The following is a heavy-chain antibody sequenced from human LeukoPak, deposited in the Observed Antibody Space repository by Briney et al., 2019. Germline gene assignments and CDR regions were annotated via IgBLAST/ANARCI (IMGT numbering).Heavy chain of an antibody. CDR3: ARGPNMVRGVIPPDY. CDR1: GGSISSGGYY. V-gene: IGHV4-31*03. CDR2: IYYSGST. Sequence: PSETLSLTCTVSGGSISSGGYYWSWIRQHPGKGLEWIGYIYYSGSTYYNPSLKSRVTISVDTSKNQFSLKLSSVTAADTAVYYCARGPNMVRGVIPPDYWGQGTLVTVSS. D-gene: IGHD3-10*01. J-gene: IGHJ4*02.